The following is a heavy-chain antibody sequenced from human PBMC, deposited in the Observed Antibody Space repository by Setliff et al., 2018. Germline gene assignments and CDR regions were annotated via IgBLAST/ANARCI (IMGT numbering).Heavy chain of an antibody. D-gene: IGHD6-13*01. Sequence: ASVKVSCKASGYTFTGYYMHWVRQAPGQGLEWMGWINPNSGGTNYAQKFQGWVTMTRDTSISTAYMELSRLRSDDTAVYYCARSFSPAAGTGRFYYYYGMDVWGQGTTVTSP. J-gene: IGHJ6*02. CDR3: ARSFSPAAGTGRFYYYYGMDV. CDR2: INPNSGGT. CDR1: GYTFTGYY. V-gene: IGHV1-2*04.